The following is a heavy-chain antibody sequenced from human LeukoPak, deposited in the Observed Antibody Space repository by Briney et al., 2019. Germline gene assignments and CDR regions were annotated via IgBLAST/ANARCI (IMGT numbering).Heavy chain of an antibody. D-gene: IGHD2-2*01. CDR2: ITPFNGNT. CDR1: GYTFTYRY. Sequence: GSSVKVSCKASGYTFTYRYLHWVRQAPGQALEWMGWITPFNGNTNYAQKFQDRVTITRDRSMSTAYMELSSLRSEDTAMYYCASRYCSSTSCYEFDIWGRGTMVTVSS. CDR3: ASRYCSSTSCYEFDI. J-gene: IGHJ3*02. V-gene: IGHV1-45*02.